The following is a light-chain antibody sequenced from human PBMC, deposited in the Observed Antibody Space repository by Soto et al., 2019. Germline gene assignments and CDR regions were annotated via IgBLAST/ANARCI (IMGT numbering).Light chain of an antibody. CDR1: SSDVGSYNF. J-gene: IGLJ1*01. CDR2: DVT. Sequence: QSALTQPASVSGSPGQSITISCSGTSSDVGSYNFVSWHQQHPGKAPKLMIYDVTIRPSGVSSRFSGSKSGNTASLTVSGLQTEDEADYYCTSLTNRHTHVFATGIKLTVL. V-gene: IGLV2-14*01. CDR3: TSLTNRHTHV.